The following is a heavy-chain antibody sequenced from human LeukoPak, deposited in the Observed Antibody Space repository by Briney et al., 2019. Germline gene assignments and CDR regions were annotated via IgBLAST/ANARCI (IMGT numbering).Heavy chain of an antibody. D-gene: IGHD3-22*01. CDR3: ARSLMIVVVPFDY. J-gene: IGHJ4*02. V-gene: IGHV3-48*04. CDR2: ISSSGSTI. Sequence: GGSLRLSCAASGFTFSSYSMNWVRQAPGKGLEWVPYISSSGSTIYYADSVKGRFTISRDNAKNSLYLQMNSLRAEDTAVYYCARSLMIVVVPFDYWGQGTLVTVSS. CDR1: GFTFSSYS.